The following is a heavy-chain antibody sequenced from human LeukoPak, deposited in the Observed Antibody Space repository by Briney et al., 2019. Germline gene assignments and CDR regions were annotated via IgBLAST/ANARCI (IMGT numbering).Heavy chain of an antibody. V-gene: IGHV3-23*01. CDR3: AKSPYVGDHGGPSA. Sequence: GGSLRLSCAASGFTFSSYAMNWVRQAPGNGLEWVSAISGGGGNTYYADSVKGRFTIARDDSKNTLFLQINSLRAEDTAVYYCAKSPYVGDHGGPSAWGQGTLVTVSS. D-gene: IGHD2-15*01. J-gene: IGHJ5*02. CDR2: ISGGGGNT. CDR1: GFTFSSYA.